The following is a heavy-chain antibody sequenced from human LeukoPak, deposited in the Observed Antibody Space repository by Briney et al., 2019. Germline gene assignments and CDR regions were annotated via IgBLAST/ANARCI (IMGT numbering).Heavy chain of an antibody. D-gene: IGHD3-16*02. CDR3: ATPHSPPYYDYVWGSYRSEDYFDY. CDR1: GFTFSSYG. J-gene: IGHJ4*02. CDR2: IRYDGSNK. V-gene: IGHV3-30*02. Sequence: PGGSLRLSCAASGFTFSSYGMHWVRQAPGKGLEWVAFIRYDGSNKYYADSVKGRFTISRDNSKNTLYLQMNSLRAEDTAVYYCATPHSPPYYDYVWGSYRSEDYFDYWGQGTLVTVSS.